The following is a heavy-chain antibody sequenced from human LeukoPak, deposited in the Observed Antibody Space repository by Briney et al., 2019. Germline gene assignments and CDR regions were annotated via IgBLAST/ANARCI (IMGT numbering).Heavy chain of an antibody. D-gene: IGHD6-19*01. Sequence: SGTLSLICGVSGDSISSGNYWNWVRQPPGKGLEWIGDIYQSGITNYNPSLKSRVTMSVDKSKNEFSLKLDSVTAADTAVYYCARDPRPRGGWFYFDYWGQGILVTVSS. CDR3: ARDPRPRGGWFYFDY. V-gene: IGHV4-4*02. CDR1: GDSISSGNY. CDR2: IYQSGIT. J-gene: IGHJ4*02.